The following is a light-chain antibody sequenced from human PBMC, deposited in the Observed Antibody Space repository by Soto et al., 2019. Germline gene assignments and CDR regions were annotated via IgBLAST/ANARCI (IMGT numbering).Light chain of an antibody. CDR3: QQYNERPPWT. CDR1: QSVGSN. CDR2: GAS. J-gene: IGKJ1*01. Sequence: ITMKSSPATVSVYTKEIDTLSFRASQSVGSNVAWYQQKPGQAPRLLIYGASSRATGIPASVSGSGSGTDFTLTISSLQSADVGVYYCQQYNERPPWTSGQGTKVDI. V-gene: IGKV3-15*01.